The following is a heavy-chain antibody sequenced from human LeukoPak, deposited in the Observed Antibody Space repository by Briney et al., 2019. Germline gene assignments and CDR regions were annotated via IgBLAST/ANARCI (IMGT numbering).Heavy chain of an antibody. CDR3: ARGKVFVVVPAAMNV. J-gene: IGHJ6*02. D-gene: IGHD2-2*01. V-gene: IGHV3-21*01. Sequence: GGSLRLSCAASGFTFSSYSMNWVRQAPGKGLEWVSSISSSSSYIYYADSVKGRFTISRDNAKNSLYLQMNSLRAEDTAVYYCARGKVFVVVPAAMNVWGQGTTVTVSS. CDR2: ISSSSSYI. CDR1: GFTFSSYS.